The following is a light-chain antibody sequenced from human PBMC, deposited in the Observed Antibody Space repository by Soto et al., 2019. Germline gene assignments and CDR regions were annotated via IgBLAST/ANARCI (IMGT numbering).Light chain of an antibody. J-gene: IGLJ1*01. Sequence: QSVLTQPPSVSGAPGQRVTISCTGSSSNIGAGYDVHWYQQLPGTAPRLLIYANSNRPSGVPGRFSGSKSGTSASLAITGIQAEDEADYYCKSYDSSLSGYVFGIGTKGTV. CDR2: ANS. V-gene: IGLV1-40*01. CDR1: SSNIGAGYD. CDR3: KSYDSSLSGYV.